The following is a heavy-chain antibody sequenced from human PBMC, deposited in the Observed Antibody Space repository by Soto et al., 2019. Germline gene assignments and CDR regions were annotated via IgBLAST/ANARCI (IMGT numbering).Heavy chain of an antibody. CDR3: ARASGISFGYNYFDH. CDR2: INPFYGET. D-gene: IGHD5-18*01. J-gene: IGHJ5*02. V-gene: IGHV1-46*01. Sequence: SVKVSCKASGYTFSSYHMHWVRQAPGQGLEWMGVINPFYGETRYAQKFQGRVTMTRDTSTSTVYMELSSLRSEDTAVYYCARASGISFGYNYFDHWGQGDLVTVSS. CDR1: GYTFSSYH.